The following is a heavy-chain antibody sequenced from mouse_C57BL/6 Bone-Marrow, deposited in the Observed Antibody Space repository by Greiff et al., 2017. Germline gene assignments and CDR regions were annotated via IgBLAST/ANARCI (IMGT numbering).Heavy chain of an antibody. Sequence: EVMLVESGPGMVKPSQSLSLSCTVTGYSITSGYDWHWIRHFPGNKLEWMGYLSYSGSTNYNPSLKSRISITHDTSKNHFFLKLNSVTTEDTATYYCARFCNHGVFAYWGQGTLVTVTA. CDR1: GYSITSGYD. CDR3: ARFCNHGVFAY. CDR2: LSYSGST. J-gene: IGHJ3*01. V-gene: IGHV3-1*01. D-gene: IGHD2-1*01.